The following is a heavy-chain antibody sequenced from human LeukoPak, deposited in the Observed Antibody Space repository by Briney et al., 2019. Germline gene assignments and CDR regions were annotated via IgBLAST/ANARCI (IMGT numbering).Heavy chain of an antibody. J-gene: IGHJ4*02. CDR1: GFTLSSSW. V-gene: IGHV3-74*01. CDR2: INSDGSST. D-gene: IGHD5-12*01. Sequence: GGSLRLSCAASGFTLSSSWMHWVRQAPGKGLVWVSRINSDGSSTSYADSVKGRFTVSRDNAKNTLYLQMNSLRDEDTAVYYCARENIVAYYFDYWGQGALVTVST. CDR3: ARENIVAYYFDY.